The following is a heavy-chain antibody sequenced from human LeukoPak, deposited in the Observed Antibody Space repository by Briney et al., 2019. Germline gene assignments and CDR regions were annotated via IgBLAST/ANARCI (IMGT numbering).Heavy chain of an antibody. CDR3: AKDRVRDIVVVPAAMEFDP. J-gene: IGHJ5*02. V-gene: IGHV3-30*18. Sequence: PGGSLRLSCAASGFTFSSYGMHWVRQAPGKGLEWVAVISYDGSNKYYADSVKGRFTISRDNSKNTLYLQMNSQRAEDTAVYYCAKDRVRDIVVVPAAMEFDPWGQGTLVTVSS. D-gene: IGHD2-2*01. CDR1: GFTFSSYG. CDR2: ISYDGSNK.